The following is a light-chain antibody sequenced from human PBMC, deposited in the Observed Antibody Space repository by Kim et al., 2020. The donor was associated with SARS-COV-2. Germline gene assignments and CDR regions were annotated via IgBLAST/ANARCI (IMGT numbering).Light chain of an antibody. Sequence: GPSVTISCTGTSSDVGGYNYVSWYQQHPGKAPKVLIYDVTKRPSGVPDRFSGSKSGNTASLTISGLQAEDEADYYCCSYAASYASVFGGGTQLTVL. V-gene: IGLV2-11*01. CDR1: SSDVGGYNY. CDR2: DVT. J-gene: IGLJ3*02. CDR3: CSYAASYASV.